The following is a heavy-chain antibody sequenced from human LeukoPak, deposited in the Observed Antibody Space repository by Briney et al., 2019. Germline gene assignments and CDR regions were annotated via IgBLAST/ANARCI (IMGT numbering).Heavy chain of an antibody. CDR1: GYTFTGYY. CDR2: INPNSGGT. V-gene: IGHV1-2*02. CDR3: ARAYGSGSYHKGHYYYYYYMDV. J-gene: IGHJ6*03. D-gene: IGHD3-10*01. Sequence: ASVKVSCKASGYTFTGYYMHWVRQAPGQGLEWMGWINPNSGGTNYAQKFQGRVTMTRDTSISTAYMELRSLRSDDTAVYYCARAYGSGSYHKGHYYYYYYMDVWGTGTTVTISS.